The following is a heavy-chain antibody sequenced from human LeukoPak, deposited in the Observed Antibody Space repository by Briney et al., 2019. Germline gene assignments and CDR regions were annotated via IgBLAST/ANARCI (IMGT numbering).Heavy chain of an antibody. Sequence: GGSLRLSCAASGFTFSSYWMSWVRQAPGKGLEWVANIKQDGSEKYYVDSVKGRFTISRDDARNSLFLQMNSLRAEDTAVYYCARDNLGILDYWGQGTLVTISS. J-gene: IGHJ4*02. CDR1: GFTFSSYW. CDR3: ARDNLGILDY. CDR2: IKQDGSEK. D-gene: IGHD3-3*01. V-gene: IGHV3-7*01.